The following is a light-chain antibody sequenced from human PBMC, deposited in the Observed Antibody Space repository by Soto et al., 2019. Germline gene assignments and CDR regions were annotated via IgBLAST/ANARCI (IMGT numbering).Light chain of an antibody. Sequence: EIALTQSPGTLSLSPGERATLSCRASQSVSSNYLAWYQQKPGQAPRLLIYGGSSRATGIPDRFSGSGSGPDFTLTISRLEPEDFAVYYCQHYGGSPPNTFGQGTKLETK. V-gene: IGKV3-20*01. CDR1: QSVSSNY. CDR2: GGS. CDR3: QHYGGSPPNT. J-gene: IGKJ2*01.